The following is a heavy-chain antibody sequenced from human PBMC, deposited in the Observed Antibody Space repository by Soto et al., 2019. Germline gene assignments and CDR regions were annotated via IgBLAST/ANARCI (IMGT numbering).Heavy chain of an antibody. V-gene: IGHV4-4*07. CDR2: IYASGST. Sequence: SETLSLTCPVSGGSISPYYWSWIRQPAGKGLEWIGRIYASGSTNYNPSLKGRVTMSVATSKNQFSLKLSSMTAADTAVYYCARGGMVIIPSAKAFDYWGQGTLVTVSS. D-gene: IGHD3-3*01. J-gene: IGHJ4*02. CDR3: ARGGMVIIPSAKAFDY. CDR1: GGSISPYY.